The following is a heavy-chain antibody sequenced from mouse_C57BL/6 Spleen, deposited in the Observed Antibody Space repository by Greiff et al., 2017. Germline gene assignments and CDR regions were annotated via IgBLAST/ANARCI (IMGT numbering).Heavy chain of an antibody. CDR1: GYTFTDYY. J-gene: IGHJ2*01. D-gene: IGHD3-2*02. CDR2: INPNNGGT. V-gene: IGHV1-26*01. CDR3: ARDSSGYNWSSD. Sequence: EVQLQQSGPELVKPGASVKISCKASGYTFTDYYMNWVKQSHGKSLEWIGDINPNNGGTSYNQKFKGKATLTVDKSSSTAYMELRSLTSEDSAVYYCARDSSGYNWSSDWGQGTTLTVSS.